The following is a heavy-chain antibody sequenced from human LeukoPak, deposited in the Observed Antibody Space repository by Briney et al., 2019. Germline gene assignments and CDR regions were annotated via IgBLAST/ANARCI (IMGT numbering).Heavy chain of an antibody. D-gene: IGHD6-19*01. CDR1: GGSSGGYY. V-gene: IGHV4-34*01. CDR3: SRASSTSYYDY. CDR2: INHSGST. Sequence: PSETLSLTCVLYGGSSGGYYWSWIRQPPGKGLEWIGEINHSGSTNYNPSLKSRVTISVDTSKNQFSLKLSSVTAADTALYYCSRASSTSYYDYWGQGSLVTVSS. J-gene: IGHJ4*02.